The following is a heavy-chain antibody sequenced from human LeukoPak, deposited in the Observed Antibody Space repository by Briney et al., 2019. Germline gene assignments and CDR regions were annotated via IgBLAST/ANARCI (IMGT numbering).Heavy chain of an antibody. V-gene: IGHV1-18*01. CDR3: AREGLRSIAARRGTRDYMDV. CDR1: GYTFTSYG. CDR2: ISAYNGNT. J-gene: IGHJ6*03. Sequence: ASVKVSCKASGYTFTSYGISWARQAPGQGLEWMGWISAYNGNTNYAQKLLGRVTMTTDTSTSTVYMEVRSLRSDDTAVYYCAREGLRSIAARRGTRDYMDVWGKGTTVIVSS. D-gene: IGHD6-6*01.